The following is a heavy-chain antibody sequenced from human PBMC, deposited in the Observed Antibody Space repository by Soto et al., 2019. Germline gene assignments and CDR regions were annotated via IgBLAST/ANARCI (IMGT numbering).Heavy chain of an antibody. D-gene: IGHD4-17*01. J-gene: IGHJ6*02. CDR1: GFTFSSNG. CDR3: ARSSVTTRNGMDV. Sequence: QVQLVESGGGVVQPGRSLRLSCAASGFTFSSNGMHWVRQAPGKGLEWVAVIWYDGSNKYYADSVKGRFTISRDNSKNTLYLQMNSLRAEDTAVYYCARSSVTTRNGMDVWGQGTTVTVSS. CDR2: IWYDGSNK. V-gene: IGHV3-33*01.